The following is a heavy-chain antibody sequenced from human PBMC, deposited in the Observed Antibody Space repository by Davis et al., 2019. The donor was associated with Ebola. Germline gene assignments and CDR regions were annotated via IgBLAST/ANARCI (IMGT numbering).Heavy chain of an antibody. CDR1: GYSSTSYW. Sequence: PGGSLRLSCKGSGYSSTSYWISWVRQTPGKGLEWMGRIDPSDSYTNYSPSFQGHVTISADKSISTAYLQWSSLKASDTAMYYCARRGYYDSSGYYFHFDYWGQGTLVTVSS. V-gene: IGHV5-10-1*01. J-gene: IGHJ4*02. CDR3: ARRGYYDSSGYYFHFDY. CDR2: IDPSDSYT. D-gene: IGHD3-22*01.